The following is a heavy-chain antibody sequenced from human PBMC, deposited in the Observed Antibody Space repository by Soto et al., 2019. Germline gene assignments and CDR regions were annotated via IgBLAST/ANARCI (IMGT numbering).Heavy chain of an antibody. D-gene: IGHD2-2*01. Sequence: GGSLRLSCAASGFTFSSYAMSWVRQAPGKGLEWVSAISGSGGSTYYADSVKGRFTISRDNSKNTLYLQMNSLRAEDTAVYYCAKVGEYCSSTSCYLYYYYYYMDVWGKGTTVTVSS. CDR2: ISGSGGST. CDR3: AKVGEYCSSTSCYLYYYYYYMDV. V-gene: IGHV3-23*01. J-gene: IGHJ6*03. CDR1: GFTFSSYA.